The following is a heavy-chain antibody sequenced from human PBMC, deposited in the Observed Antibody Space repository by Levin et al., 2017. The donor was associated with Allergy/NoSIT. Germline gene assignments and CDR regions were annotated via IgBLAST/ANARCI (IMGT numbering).Heavy chain of an antibody. D-gene: IGHD3-22*01. V-gene: IGHV4-39*01. J-gene: IGHJ5*02. CDR3: ARQELGLDDSSAIPRFDP. CDR1: GGSISSSSYY. CDR2: IYYSGST. Sequence: TSETLSLTCTVSGGSISSSSYYWGWIRQPPGKGLEWIGSIYYSGSTYYNPSLKSRVTISVDTSKNQFSLKLSSVTAADTAVYYCARQELGLDDSSAIPRFDPWGQGTLVTVSS.